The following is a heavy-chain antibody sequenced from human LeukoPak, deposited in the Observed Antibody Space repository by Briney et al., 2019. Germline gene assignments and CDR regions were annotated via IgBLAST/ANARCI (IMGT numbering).Heavy chain of an antibody. V-gene: IGHV4-59*01. CDR2: IYYSGST. J-gene: IGHJ5*02. CDR1: GGSINNYY. CDR3: AQTKGTVWFDP. Sequence: SETLSLTCTVSGGSINNYYWTWIRQPPGRGLEWIGYIYYSGSTIYNPSLKSRVTISVDTSKNQFSLKLSSVTAADTAIYYCAQTKGTVWFDPWGQGTLVTVSS. D-gene: IGHD1-14*01.